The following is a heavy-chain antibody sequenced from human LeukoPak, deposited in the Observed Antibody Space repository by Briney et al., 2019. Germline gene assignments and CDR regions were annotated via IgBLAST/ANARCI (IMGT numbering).Heavy chain of an antibody. CDR2: VYSGHT. CDR3: ARNMGGGGNSHDYFYY. Sequence: PAGSLRLSCAASGFSVSNTYMSWVRQAPGKGLMWVSSVYSGHTYYAQTVKSRVTISRDTSENTLYLQMNRLRGDDTAVYYCARNMGGGGNSHDYFYYWGRGTLVTVSS. CDR1: GFSVSNTY. J-gene: IGHJ4*02. D-gene: IGHD5-18*01. V-gene: IGHV3-53*01.